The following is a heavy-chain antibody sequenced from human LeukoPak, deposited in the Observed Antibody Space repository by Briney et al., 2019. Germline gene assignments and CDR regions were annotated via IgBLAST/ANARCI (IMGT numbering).Heavy chain of an antibody. V-gene: IGHV3-23*01. CDR2: ISGSSGST. D-gene: IGHD3-10*01. Sequence: GGSLRLSCAASGFTFSSYAMSWVRQAPGKGLEWVSGISGSSGSTYYADSVKGRFTISRDNSKNTLYLQMNSLRAEDTAVYYCAKAMEGISLDYFDYWGQGTLVTVSS. CDR3: AKAMEGISLDYFDY. CDR1: GFTFSSYA. J-gene: IGHJ4*02.